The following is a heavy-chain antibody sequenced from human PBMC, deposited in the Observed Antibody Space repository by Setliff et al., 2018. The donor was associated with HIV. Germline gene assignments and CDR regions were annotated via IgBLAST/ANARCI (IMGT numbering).Heavy chain of an antibody. Sequence: GGSLRLSCAASGFIFDDYGMNWVRQAPGKGLEWVSYIGGSGSAIYYADSVKGRLTISRANAKNSLYLQLNSLRAEDTAVYYCVRDYLYYYYYYMDVWGRGTTVTVSS. J-gene: IGHJ6*03. CDR3: VRDYLYYYYYYMDV. V-gene: IGHV3-48*01. CDR1: GFIFDDYG. CDR2: IGGSGSAI.